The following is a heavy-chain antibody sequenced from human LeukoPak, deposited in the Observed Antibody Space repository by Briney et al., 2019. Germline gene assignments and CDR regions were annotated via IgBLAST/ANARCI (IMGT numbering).Heavy chain of an antibody. J-gene: IGHJ5*02. V-gene: IGHV4-59*12. D-gene: IGHD3-10*01. CDR1: GGSISSYY. CDR3: ATKWGITMVRGVNNWFDP. CDR2: IYYSGYT. Sequence: PSETLSLTCTVSGGSISSYYWSWIRQPPGKGLEYIGYIYYSGYTNYNPSLKSRVTISVDTSKNQFSLKLSSVTAADTAVYYCATKWGITMVRGVNNWFDPWGQGTLVTVSS.